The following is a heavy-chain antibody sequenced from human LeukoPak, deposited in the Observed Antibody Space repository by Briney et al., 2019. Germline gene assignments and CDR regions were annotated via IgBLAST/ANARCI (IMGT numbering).Heavy chain of an antibody. Sequence: SETLSLTCTVSGGSISSYYWSWIRRPPGKGLEWIGYIYYSGSTNYNPSLKSRVTISVDTSKNQFSLKLSSVTAADTAVYYCARFPSIAARPAYQLDPWGQGTLVTVSS. CDR3: ARFPSIAARPAYQLDP. CDR1: GGSISSYY. J-gene: IGHJ5*02. V-gene: IGHV4-59*08. D-gene: IGHD6-6*01. CDR2: IYYSGST.